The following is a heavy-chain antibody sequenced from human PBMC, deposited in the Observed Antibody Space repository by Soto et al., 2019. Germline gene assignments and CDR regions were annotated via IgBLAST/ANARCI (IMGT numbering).Heavy chain of an antibody. V-gene: IGHV3-43D*04. J-gene: IGHJ4*02. CDR2: ISWDGGST. CDR1: GCSYDGCA. D-gene: IGHD3-3*01. Sequence: PGGSRRRSWSASGCSYDGCAMHWVRQAPGKGLEWVSLISWDGGSTYYADSVKGRFTISRDNSENTLYLHLNSLRVEDTAIYYCARIPHRYDAWTGSGYGGKGNVVTVS. CDR3: ARIPHRYDAWTGSGY.